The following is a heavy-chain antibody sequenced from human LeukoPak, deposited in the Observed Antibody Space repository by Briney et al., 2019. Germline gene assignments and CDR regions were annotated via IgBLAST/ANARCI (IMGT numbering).Heavy chain of an antibody. J-gene: IGHJ4*02. V-gene: IGHV3-21*06. D-gene: IGHD2/OR15-2a*01. CDR3: VRGGTYCDSSCKGADF. Sequence: GGSLRLSCAASGFTFISYSMNWARQAPGKGLEWVSAIDPSTSRVWYAASVKGRFTISRDNAKNSLDLQMNSLRAEDTAVYYCVRGGTYCDSSCKGADFWGQGTLVAVSS. CDR1: GFTFISYS. CDR2: IDPSTSRV.